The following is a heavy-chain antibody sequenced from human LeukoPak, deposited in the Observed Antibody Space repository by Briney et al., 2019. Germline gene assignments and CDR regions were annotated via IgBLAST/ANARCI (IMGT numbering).Heavy chain of an antibody. J-gene: IGHJ4*02. CDR2: ISAYNGNT. CDR3: ARDYYDSSGYYYNVDY. D-gene: IGHD3-22*01. V-gene: IGHV1-18*01. Sequence: ASLKVSCKASGYTFTSYGISWVRQAPGQGLEWMGWISAYNGNTNYAQKLQGRVTMTTDTSTSTAYMELRSLRSDDTAVYYCARDYYDSSGYYYNVDYWGQGTLVTVSS. CDR1: GYTFTSYG.